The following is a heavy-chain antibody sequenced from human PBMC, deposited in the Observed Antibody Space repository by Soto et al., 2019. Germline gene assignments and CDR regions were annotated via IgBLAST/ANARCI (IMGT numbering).Heavy chain of an antibody. CDR3: ARDERGYNYVSDYGLDV. Sequence: QVQLVQSGAELKKPGSSVKVSCEASGGTFNSHTIIAWVRQAPGQGPEWMGRIIPTLDIVDYAQKFQDRVTITADRPTNTAFMELRSLVSEDTAVYYCARDERGYNYVSDYGLDVWGQGTTVNVS. CDR1: GGTFNSHT. V-gene: IGHV1-69*08. J-gene: IGHJ6*02. CDR2: IIPTLDIV. D-gene: IGHD5-18*01.